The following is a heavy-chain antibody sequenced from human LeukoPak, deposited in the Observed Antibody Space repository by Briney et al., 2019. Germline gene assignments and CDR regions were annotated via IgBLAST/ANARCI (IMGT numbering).Heavy chain of an antibody. D-gene: IGHD5-18*01. Sequence: GGSLRLSCAASGFTFSTYTMNWVRQAPGKGLEWVSSISTSISYIDYPDSVKGRFTISRDNAKNSLYLKMNSLRAEDTAVYYCARWATYSYGYYYNYGMDVWGQGTTVTVSS. CDR3: ARWATYSYGYYYNYGMDV. CDR2: ISTSISYI. V-gene: IGHV3-21*01. J-gene: IGHJ6*02. CDR1: GFTFSTYT.